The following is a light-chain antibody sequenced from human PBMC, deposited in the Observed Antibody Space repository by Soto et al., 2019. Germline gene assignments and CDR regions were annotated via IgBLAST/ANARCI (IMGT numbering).Light chain of an antibody. Sequence: QPVLTQPPSASGTPGQRVTISCSGSSSNIGTYGVNWYQQLPGTAPKFLIYSNNLRPSGVPDRFSGSKSGNTAYLTISGLQVEDEAEYFCFSFTTTSTHVFGTGTKLTVL. V-gene: IGLV1-44*01. CDR1: SSNIGTYG. J-gene: IGLJ1*01. CDR2: SNN. CDR3: FSFTTTSTHV.